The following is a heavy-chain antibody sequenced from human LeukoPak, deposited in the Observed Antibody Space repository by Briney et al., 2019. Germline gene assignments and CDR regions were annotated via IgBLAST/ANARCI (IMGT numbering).Heavy chain of an antibody. CDR3: ASHYDFWSGRGSGGANYYFDY. Sequence: ASVKVSCKASGGTFSSYAISWVRQAPGQGLEWMGGIIPIFGTANYAQKFQGRVTITADESTSTAYMELSSLRSEDTAVYYCASHYDFWSGRGSGGANYYFDYWGQGTLVTVSS. J-gene: IGHJ4*02. CDR2: IIPIFGTA. CDR1: GGTFSSYA. V-gene: IGHV1-69*13. D-gene: IGHD3-3*01.